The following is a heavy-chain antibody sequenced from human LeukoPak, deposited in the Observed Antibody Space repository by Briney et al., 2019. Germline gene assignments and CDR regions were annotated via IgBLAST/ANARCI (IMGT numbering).Heavy chain of an antibody. J-gene: IGHJ6*03. Sequence: GGSLRLSCAASGFTFSGFDMHWVRQPTGQGLEWVSTIGTASDTYYPGSVEGRFTLSRDNAKNSLYLQMNSLTAGDTTVYYCARGPPRGKYYYMDVWGKGTTVTVSS. CDR1: GFTFSGFD. CDR3: ARGPPRGKYYYMDV. V-gene: IGHV3-13*01. D-gene: IGHD1-1*01. CDR2: IGTASDT.